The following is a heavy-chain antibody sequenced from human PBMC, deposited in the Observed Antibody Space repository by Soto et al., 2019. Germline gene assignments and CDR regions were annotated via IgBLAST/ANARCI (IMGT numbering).Heavy chain of an antibody. V-gene: IGHV5-51*01. D-gene: IGHD5-12*01. Sequence: GESLKISCNGSGYSFTVYCIGLVLQMPGKGLDWMGIIYPCDSDTRYSPSFQGQVTISADKSISTAYLQWSSLKASDTAMYYCARQAKGYFDYWGQGTLVTVSS. CDR1: GYSFTVYC. CDR3: ARQAKGYFDY. CDR2: IYPCDSDT. J-gene: IGHJ4*02.